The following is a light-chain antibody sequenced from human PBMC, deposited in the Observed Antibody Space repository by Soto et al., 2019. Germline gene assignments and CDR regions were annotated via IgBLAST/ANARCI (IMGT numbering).Light chain of an antibody. V-gene: IGLV6-57*04. CDR3: QSYHSGNVV. Sequence: FMLTQPHSVSESPGKTVTISCTRSSGSIASNYVQWYQQRPGSAPTPVIYEDNERPSGVPDRFSGSIDSSPNSASLTISGLKTDDEADYYCQSYHSGNVVFGGGTKLTVL. CDR1: SGSIASNY. CDR2: EDN. J-gene: IGLJ2*01.